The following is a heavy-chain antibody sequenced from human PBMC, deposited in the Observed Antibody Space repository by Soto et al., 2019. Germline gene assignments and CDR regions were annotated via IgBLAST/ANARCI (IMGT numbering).Heavy chain of an antibody. D-gene: IGHD3-9*01. V-gene: IGHV3-64D*06. CDR1: GFTFSEYS. Sequence: GGSLRLSCSASGFTFSEYSMHWVRQAPGKGLQYVSTISSDGDITYYADSVKGRFAISRDNSKNTLYLQMNSLRPEDTAVYYCVKVSTFYDILTGYYSTNFFDPWGQGTLVTVSS. CDR3: VKVSTFYDILTGYYSTNFFDP. CDR2: ISSDGDIT. J-gene: IGHJ5*02.